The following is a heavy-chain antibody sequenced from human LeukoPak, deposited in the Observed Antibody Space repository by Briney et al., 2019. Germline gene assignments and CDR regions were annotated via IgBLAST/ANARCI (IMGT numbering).Heavy chain of an antibody. J-gene: IGHJ4*02. CDR2: IYYSGST. D-gene: IGHD2-21*02. CDR3: ARVNVAECGGDCLRLDY. CDR1: GGSISSYY. Sequence: SETLSLTCTVSGGSISSYYWSWIRQPPGKGLEWIGYIYYSGSTNYNPSLKSRVTISVDTSKNQFSLKLSSVTAADTAVYYCARVNVAECGGDCLRLDYWGQGTLVTVSS. V-gene: IGHV4-59*01.